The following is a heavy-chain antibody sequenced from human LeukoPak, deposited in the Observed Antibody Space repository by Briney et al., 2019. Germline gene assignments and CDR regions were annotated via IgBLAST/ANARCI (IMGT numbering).Heavy chain of an antibody. J-gene: IGHJ5*02. CDR3: ARDSRVSGTYSWFDP. CDR2: THYSGST. V-gene: IGHV4-59*02. D-gene: IGHD3-10*01. CDR1: GGSVSSYY. Sequence: SETLSLTCTVSGGSVSSYYRTWVRQPPGKGPEWIGYTHYSGSTNYNPSLESRVSISIDTSKNQFSLNLTSVTAADTAVYYCARDSRVSGTYSWFDPWGQGSLVTVSS.